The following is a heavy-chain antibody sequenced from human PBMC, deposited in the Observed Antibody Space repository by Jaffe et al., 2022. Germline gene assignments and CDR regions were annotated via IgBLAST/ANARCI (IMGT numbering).Heavy chain of an antibody. D-gene: IGHD3-10*01. J-gene: IGHJ5*02. V-gene: IGHV4-59*01. CDR2: IYYSGST. Sequence: QVQLQESGPGLVKPSETLSLTCTVSGGSISSYYWSWIRQPPGKGLEWIGYIYYSGSTNYNPSLKSRVTISVDTSKNQFSLKLSSVTAADTAVYYCARDSIHYYGSGSYWDWFDPWGQGTLVTVSS. CDR1: GGSISSYY. CDR3: ARDSIHYYGSGSYWDWFDP.